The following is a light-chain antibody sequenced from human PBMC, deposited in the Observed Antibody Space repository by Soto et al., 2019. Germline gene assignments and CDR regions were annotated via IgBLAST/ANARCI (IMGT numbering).Light chain of an antibody. Sequence: QSALTQPASVSGSPGQSITISCTGSNNDVGAYNFVSWYQQHPGKAPKLVISEVSNRPSGVSNRFSGSKSGNTASLTISGLQGEDEADYYCSSYTTSDTLVFGGGTKVTVL. CDR2: EVS. CDR3: SSYTTSDTLV. J-gene: IGLJ3*02. V-gene: IGLV2-14*01. CDR1: NNDVGAYNF.